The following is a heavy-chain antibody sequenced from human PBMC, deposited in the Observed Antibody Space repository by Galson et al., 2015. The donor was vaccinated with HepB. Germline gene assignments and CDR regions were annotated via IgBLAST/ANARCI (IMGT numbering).Heavy chain of an antibody. J-gene: IGHJ4*02. Sequence: SLRLSCAASGFTFSNAWMNWVRQAPGKGLEWVGHIKSKTDGGTTNYAAPVKGRFTISRDDSKNTLYLQMNSLKTEDTAVYYCTTGYCSSTTCYDYFDYWGQGTLVTVSS. CDR3: TTGYCSSTTCYDYFDY. D-gene: IGHD2-2*01. V-gene: IGHV3-15*01. CDR2: IKSKTDGGTT. CDR1: GFTFSNAW.